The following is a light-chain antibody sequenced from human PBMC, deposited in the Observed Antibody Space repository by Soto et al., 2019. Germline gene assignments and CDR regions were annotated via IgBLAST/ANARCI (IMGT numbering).Light chain of an antibody. CDR3: SSYAGSIYV. J-gene: IGLJ1*01. V-gene: IGLV2-8*01. CDR1: SSDVGGFNL. CDR2: EVT. Sequence: QSALTQPPCASGSPGQSVTISCTGTSSDVGGFNLVSWYQHHPGKAPKLMIYEVTKRPSGVPDRFSGSKSGNTASLTVSGLQTEDEADYYCSSYAGSIYVFGTGTKVTVL.